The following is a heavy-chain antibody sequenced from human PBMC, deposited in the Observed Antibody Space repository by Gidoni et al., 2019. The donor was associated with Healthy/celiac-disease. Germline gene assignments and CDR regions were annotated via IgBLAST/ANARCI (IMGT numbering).Heavy chain of an antibody. CDR3: ARVGSHIVVVPVEYRRRWLDY. V-gene: IGHV1-2*02. D-gene: IGHD2-2*01. CDR2: INPNSGGT. CDR1: GYTFTGYY. J-gene: IGHJ4*02. Sequence: QVQLVQSGAEVKKPGASVKVSCKASGYTFTGYYMHWGRQAPGQGLEWMGWINPNSGGTNYAQKFQGRVTMTRDTSISTAYMELSRLRSDDTAVYYCARVGSHIVVVPVEYRRRWLDYWGQGTLVTVSS.